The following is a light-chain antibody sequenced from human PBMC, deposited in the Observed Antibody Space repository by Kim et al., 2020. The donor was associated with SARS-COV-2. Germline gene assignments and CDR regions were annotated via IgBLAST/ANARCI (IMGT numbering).Light chain of an antibody. J-gene: IGKJ1*01. CDR1: QSVSSCY. V-gene: IGKV3-20*01. Sequence: PGERATLSCRTSQSVSSCYLAWYQQKPGQAPRLFIYAASTRATGIPDRFSGSGSGTDFTLTISRLEPEDSAVYYCQHYGDSFWTFGHGTKVDIK. CDR3: QHYGDSFWT. CDR2: AAS.